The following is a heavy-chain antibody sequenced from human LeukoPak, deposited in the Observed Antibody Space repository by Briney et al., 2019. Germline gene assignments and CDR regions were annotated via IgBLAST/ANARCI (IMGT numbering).Heavy chain of an antibody. CDR2: ISSSGSTI. V-gene: IGHV3-48*03. CDR1: GFTFSSYE. Sequence: PGGSLRLSRAASGFTFSSYEMNWVRQAPGKGLEWVSYISSSGSTIYYADSVKGRFTISRDNAKNSLYLQMNSLRAEDTAVYFCARATWDPNYYYYMDVWGSGTTVTISS. CDR3: ARATWDPNYYYYMDV. D-gene: IGHD1-26*01. J-gene: IGHJ6*03.